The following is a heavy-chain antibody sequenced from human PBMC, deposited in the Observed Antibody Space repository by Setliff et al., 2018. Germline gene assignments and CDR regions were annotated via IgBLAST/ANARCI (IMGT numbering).Heavy chain of an antibody. V-gene: IGHV1-18*01. Sequence: ASVKVSCKASGYTFTNYGINWVRQAPGQGLEWMGWINNYNMNTNYPQKFQGRVTITWVTSISTAYMELSSLRSEDTAVYYCVRVTSGRLDFDYWGQGTPVTVS. J-gene: IGHJ4*02. CDR1: GYTFTNYG. CDR2: INNYNMNT. CDR3: VRVTSGRLDFDY. D-gene: IGHD6-19*01.